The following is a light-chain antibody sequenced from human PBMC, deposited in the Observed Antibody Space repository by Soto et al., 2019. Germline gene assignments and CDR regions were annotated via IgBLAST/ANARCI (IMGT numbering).Light chain of an antibody. CDR3: QQAASFPIT. V-gene: IGKV1-12*01. Sequence: IRMSQSPSSMSASXGDRVTITCRASSGVATLLAWYQQKTGKAPNLXXDTASSLQRGVPSRFSGSGSGTDFTLTINGLQHEDFATYYCQQAASFPITFGQGTRLEIK. CDR2: TAS. J-gene: IGKJ5*01. CDR1: SGVATL.